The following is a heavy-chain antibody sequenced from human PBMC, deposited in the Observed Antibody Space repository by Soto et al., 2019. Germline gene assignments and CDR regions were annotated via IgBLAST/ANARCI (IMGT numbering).Heavy chain of an antibody. CDR1: GFIFSNYV. CDR2: ISGRGDNT. CDR3: AKTPLRVGPIDY. Sequence: DVQLLDSGGGLVQPGGSLRLSCAASGFIFSNYVMSWGRQTPGKGLEWVSGISGRGDNTYYADSVKGRFTVSRDNSKNTLYLQMDSLRAEDTAVYYCAKTPLRVGPIDYWGQGTLVTVSS. J-gene: IGHJ4*02. D-gene: IGHD2-15*01. V-gene: IGHV3-23*01.